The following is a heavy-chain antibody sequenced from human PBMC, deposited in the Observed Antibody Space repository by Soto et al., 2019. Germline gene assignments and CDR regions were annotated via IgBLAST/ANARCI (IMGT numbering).Heavy chain of an antibody. J-gene: IGHJ4*02. CDR2: INPRGGST. V-gene: IGHV1-46*01. Sequence: QVQLVQSGAEVKKPGASVKVSCKASGYTFSTYYIHWVRQAPGQGYEWSGIINPRGGSTTYAQKFRGRVTMTRDTSTTTVYMELSSLKSEDTAVYYCARYDSNGYYFDYWGQGTLVTVSS. D-gene: IGHD2-15*01. CDR3: ARYDSNGYYFDY. CDR1: GYTFSTYY.